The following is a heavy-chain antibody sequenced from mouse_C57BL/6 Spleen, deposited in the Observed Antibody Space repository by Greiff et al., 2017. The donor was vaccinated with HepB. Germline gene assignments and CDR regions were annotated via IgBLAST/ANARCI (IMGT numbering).Heavy chain of an antibody. D-gene: IGHD1-1*01. CDR2: IRSKSNNYAT. J-gene: IGHJ3*01. CDR1: GFSFNTYA. Sequence: DVKLVESGGGLVQPKGSLKLSCAASGFSFNTYAMNWVRQAPGKGLEWVARIRSKSNNYATYYADSVKDRFTISRDDSESMLYLQMNNLKTEDTAMYYCVRDYYGSKTWFAYWGQRTLVTVSA. V-gene: IGHV10-1*01. CDR3: VRDYYGSKTWFAY.